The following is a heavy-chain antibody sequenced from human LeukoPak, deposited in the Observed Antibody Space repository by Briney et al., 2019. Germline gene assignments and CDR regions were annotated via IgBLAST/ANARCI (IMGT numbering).Heavy chain of an antibody. CDR2: IYYRGST. J-gene: IGHJ4*02. CDR1: GGSISSDY. CDR3: ARLSGYSSGHYYSDY. V-gene: IGHV4-59*01. D-gene: IGHD3-22*01. Sequence: SETLSLTCTVSGGSISSDYWSWIRQPPGKGLEWIGYIYYRGSTNYNPSLKSRVTISVDTSKNQFSLKLSSVTAAVTAVYYCARLSGYSSGHYYSDYWGQGTLVTVSS.